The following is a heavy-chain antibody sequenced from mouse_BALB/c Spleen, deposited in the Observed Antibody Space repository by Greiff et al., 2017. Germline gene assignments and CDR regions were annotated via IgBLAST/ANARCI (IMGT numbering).Heavy chain of an antibody. CDR3: ARCGYDNYAMDD. J-gene: IGHJ4*01. D-gene: IGHD2-2*01. CDR1: GYAFTSYN. CDR2: IDPYNGGT. V-gene: IGHV1S135*01. Sequence: EVKLVESGPELVKPGASVKVSCKASGYAFTSYNMYWVKQSHGKSLEWIGYIDPYNGGTSYNQKFKGKATLTVDKSSSTAYMHLNSLTSEDSAVYYCARCGYDNYAMDDWGQGTSGTVSS.